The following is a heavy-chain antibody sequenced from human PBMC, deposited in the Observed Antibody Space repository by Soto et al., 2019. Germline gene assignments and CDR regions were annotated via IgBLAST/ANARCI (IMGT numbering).Heavy chain of an antibody. Sequence: QVQLVESGGGAVQPGRSLRVSCAASGFTFSNYGMHWVRQAPGKGLEWVALILYDGSNEYYADSVKGRFTISRDNPKNTLYLQMNNLRAEDTAVYYCAKSRDGYSFYYYYGMDVWGQGTTVTVSS. J-gene: IGHJ6*02. V-gene: IGHV3-30*18. CDR1: GFTFSNYG. CDR2: ILYDGSNE. D-gene: IGHD4-4*01. CDR3: AKSRDGYSFYYYYGMDV.